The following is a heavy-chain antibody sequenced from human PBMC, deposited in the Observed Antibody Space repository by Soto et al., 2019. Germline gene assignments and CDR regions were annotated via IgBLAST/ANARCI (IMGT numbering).Heavy chain of an antibody. CDR3: ARLDSSGWPD. Sequence: PSETLSLTCTVSGGSISSYYWSWIRQPPGKGLEWIGYIYYSGSTNYNPSLNSRVTISVDTSKNQFSLKLSSVTAADTAVYYCARLDSSGWPDWGQGTLVTVSS. V-gene: IGHV4-59*08. J-gene: IGHJ4*02. CDR1: GGSISSYY. CDR2: IYYSGST. D-gene: IGHD6-19*01.